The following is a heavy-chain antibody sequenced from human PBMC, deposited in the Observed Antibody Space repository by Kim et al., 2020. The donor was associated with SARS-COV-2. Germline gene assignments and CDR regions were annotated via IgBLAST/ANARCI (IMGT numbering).Heavy chain of an antibody. V-gene: IGHV3-33*01. CDR2: IWYDGSNK. D-gene: IGHD6-13*01. CDR1: GFTFSSYG. Sequence: GGSLRLSCAASGFTFSSYGMHWVRQAPGKGLEWVAVIWYDGSNKYYADSVKGRFTISRDNSKNTLYLQMNSLRAEDTAVYYCAREGIGSGFDYWGQGTLVTVSS. J-gene: IGHJ4*02. CDR3: AREGIGSGFDY.